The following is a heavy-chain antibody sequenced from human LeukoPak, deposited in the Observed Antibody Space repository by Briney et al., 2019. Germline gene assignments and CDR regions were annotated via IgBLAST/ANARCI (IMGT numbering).Heavy chain of an antibody. Sequence: SKTLSITCTVSGGSISRGGYYWSWIRQHPGKGLEYIGYIYYSGSIYYSPSLKSRVTISLDPSKNQFSLKLSSVTAADTTVYYCARDRGYSYGCDAFDIWGQGTMVTVSS. V-gene: IGHV4-31*03. CDR2: IYYSGSI. CDR3: ARDRGYSYGCDAFDI. CDR1: GGSISRGGYY. J-gene: IGHJ3*02. D-gene: IGHD5-18*01.